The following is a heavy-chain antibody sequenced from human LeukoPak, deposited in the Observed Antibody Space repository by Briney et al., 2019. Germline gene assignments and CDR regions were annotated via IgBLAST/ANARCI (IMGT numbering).Heavy chain of an antibody. Sequence: PGGTLRLSCAASGFTFSSYGMHWVRQAPGKGLEWVAFIRYDGSNKYYADSVKGRFTISRDNSKNTLYLQMNSLRAEDTAVYYCANNGVAVAGDVDYWGQGTLVTVSS. J-gene: IGHJ4*02. CDR1: GFTFSSYG. D-gene: IGHD6-19*01. V-gene: IGHV3-30*02. CDR3: ANNGVAVAGDVDY. CDR2: IRYDGSNK.